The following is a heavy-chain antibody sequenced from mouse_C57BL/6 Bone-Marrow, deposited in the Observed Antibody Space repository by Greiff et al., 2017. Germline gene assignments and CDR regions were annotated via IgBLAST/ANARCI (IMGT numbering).Heavy chain of an antibody. CDR2: INPNYGTT. J-gene: IGHJ2*01. CDR3: ARDAQPYYYGWNY. Sequence: VQLQESGPELVQPGASVKISCKASGYSFTDYYMNWVKQSNGKSLEWIGVINPNYGTTSYNQKFKGKATLTVDQSSSTAYMQLNSLTSEDAAVYYCARDAQPYYYGWNYWGQGTTLTVSS. V-gene: IGHV1-39*01. D-gene: IGHD1-1*01. CDR1: GYSFTDYY.